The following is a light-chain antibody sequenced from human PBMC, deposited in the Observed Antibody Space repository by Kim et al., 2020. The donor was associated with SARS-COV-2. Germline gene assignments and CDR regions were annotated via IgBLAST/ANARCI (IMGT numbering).Light chain of an antibody. J-gene: IGLJ2*01. CDR3: AAWDDGLKGVV. CDR2: SDN. Sequence: QSVLTQPPSASGTPGQRVTISCAGSSSNLGSNSVNWYQQLPGTAPRLLMYSDNQRPSGVPVRFSGSKSGTSASLAISGLQSEDEADYYCAAWDDGLKGVVFGGGTQLTVL. CDR1: SSNLGSNS. V-gene: IGLV1-44*01.